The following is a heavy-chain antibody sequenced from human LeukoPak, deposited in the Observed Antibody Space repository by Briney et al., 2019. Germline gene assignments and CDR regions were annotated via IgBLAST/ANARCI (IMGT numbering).Heavy chain of an antibody. J-gene: IGHJ4*02. V-gene: IGHV4-59*08. CDR2: IDYSGST. CDR1: GGSIRSYY. CDR3: ARAPNYGGKPFDY. D-gene: IGHD4-23*01. Sequence: PSETLSLTRTVSGGSIRSYYWSWIRQTPGKGLEWIGYIDYSGSTHYNPSLKSRVTISVDTSKNQFSLKLSSVTAADTAVYYCARAPNYGGKPFDYWGQGTLVAVSS.